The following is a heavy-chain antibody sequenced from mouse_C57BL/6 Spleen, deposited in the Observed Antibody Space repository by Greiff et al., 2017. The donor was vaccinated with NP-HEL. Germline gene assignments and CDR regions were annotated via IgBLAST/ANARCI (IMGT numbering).Heavy chain of an antibody. V-gene: IGHV1-64*01. CDR3: ARYPDYYGSSLDY. D-gene: IGHD1-1*01. CDR1: GYTFTSYW. J-gene: IGHJ2*01. Sequence: VQLQQPGAELVKPGASVKLSCKASGYTFTSYWMHWVKQRPGQGLEWIGMIHPNSGSTNYNEKFKSKATLTVDKSSSTAYMQLSSLTSEDSAVYYCARYPDYYGSSLDYWGQGTTLTVSS. CDR2: IHPNSGST.